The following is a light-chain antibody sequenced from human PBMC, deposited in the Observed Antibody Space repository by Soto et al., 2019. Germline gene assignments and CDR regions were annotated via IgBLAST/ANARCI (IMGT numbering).Light chain of an antibody. CDR1: SSDVGGYNY. Sequence: QSALTQPASVSGSPGQSIAISCTGTSSDVGGYNYVAWYQQHPGKGPKLMIFDVSDRPSGVSNRFSGSKSGNTASLTISGLQAEDDADYYCSSYTARSTLVFGGGTKVTVL. V-gene: IGLV2-14*01. J-gene: IGLJ3*02. CDR3: SSYTARSTLV. CDR2: DVS.